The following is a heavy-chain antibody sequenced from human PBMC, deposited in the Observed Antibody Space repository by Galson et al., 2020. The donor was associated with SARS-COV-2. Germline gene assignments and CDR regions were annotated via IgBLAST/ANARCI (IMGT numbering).Heavy chain of an antibody. CDR2: MTPHSGNT. Sequence: ASVKVSCKASGYTFTSYDINWVRQATGQGLEWMGWMTPHSGNTGYAQKFQGRATMTRNTSIRTAYMELSSLRSEDTAVYYCARGRSRYYDFWSATNRPRLYYFDYWGQGTLVTVAS. CDR1: GYTFTSYD. J-gene: IGHJ4*02. D-gene: IGHD3-3*01. CDR3: ARGRSRYYDFWSATNRPRLYYFDY. V-gene: IGHV1-8*01.